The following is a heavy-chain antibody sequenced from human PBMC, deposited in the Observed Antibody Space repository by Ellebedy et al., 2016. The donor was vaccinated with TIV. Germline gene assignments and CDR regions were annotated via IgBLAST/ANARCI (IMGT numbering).Heavy chain of an antibody. V-gene: IGHV3-23*01. Sequence: GESLKISCAASGFTFTSYAMTWVRQAPGKGLEWVSSITHNGATTYYADSVKGRFTISRDNSKTTVDLQMNSLRAEDTAVYFCAKDRTPGDGYWVFDYWGQGTLVTVSS. D-gene: IGHD4-17*01. CDR1: GFTFTSYA. CDR3: AKDRTPGDGYWVFDY. CDR2: ITHNGATT. J-gene: IGHJ4*02.